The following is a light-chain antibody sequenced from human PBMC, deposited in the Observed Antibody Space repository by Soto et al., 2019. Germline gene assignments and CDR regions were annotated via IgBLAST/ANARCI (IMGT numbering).Light chain of an antibody. Sequence: EIVLTQSPGTLSLSPGERATLSCRASQSVSSSYLAWYQQKPGQAPRLLIYGASGRATGIPDRFSGSGSGTDFTLTINRLEPEAFAVYYCQQYGSSPPVTFGQGTRLEIK. CDR1: QSVSSSY. J-gene: IGKJ5*01. CDR3: QQYGSSPPVT. CDR2: GAS. V-gene: IGKV3-20*01.